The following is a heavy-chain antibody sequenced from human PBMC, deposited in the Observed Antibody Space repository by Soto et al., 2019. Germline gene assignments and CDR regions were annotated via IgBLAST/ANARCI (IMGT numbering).Heavy chain of an antibody. CDR2: IYYSGST. CDR3: ASGRGTGTTNYYYYYGMDV. CDR1: GGSISSSIYY. Sequence: SETLSLTCTVSGGSISSSIYYWGWIRHPPGNGLEWIGSIYYSGSTYYNPSLKSRVTISVDTSKNQFSLKLSSVTAADTAVYYCASGRGTGTTNYYYYYGMDVWGQGTTVTV. V-gene: IGHV4-39*01. J-gene: IGHJ6*02. D-gene: IGHD1-1*01.